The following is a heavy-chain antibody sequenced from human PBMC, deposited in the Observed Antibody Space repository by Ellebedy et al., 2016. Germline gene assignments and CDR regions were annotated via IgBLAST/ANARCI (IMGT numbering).Heavy chain of an antibody. J-gene: IGHJ4*02. CDR2: ISYDGSNK. CDR3: AREHFYYDSSGYYYPGDY. V-gene: IGHV3-30*04. CDR1: GFTFSSYA. D-gene: IGHD3-22*01. Sequence: GESLKISCAASGFTFSSYAMHWVRQAPGKRLEWVVVISYDGSNKYYADSVKGRFTISRDNSKNTLYLQMNSLRAEDTAVYYCAREHFYYDSSGYYYPGDYWGQGTLVTVSS.